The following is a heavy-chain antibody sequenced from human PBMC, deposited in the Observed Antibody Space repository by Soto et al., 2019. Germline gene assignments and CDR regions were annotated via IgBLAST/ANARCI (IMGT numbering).Heavy chain of an antibody. CDR2: IYPGDSDT. CDR1: GYSFTSYW. V-gene: IGHV5-51*01. J-gene: IGHJ6*02. CDR3: ARSYGDYYYYYGMDV. Sequence: GESLRISCKGSGYSFTSYWIGWVRQMPGKGLEWMGIIYPGDSDTRYSPSFQGQVTISADKSISTAYLQWSSLKASDTAMYYCARSYGDYYYYYGMDVWGQGTTVTVSS. D-gene: IGHD4-17*01.